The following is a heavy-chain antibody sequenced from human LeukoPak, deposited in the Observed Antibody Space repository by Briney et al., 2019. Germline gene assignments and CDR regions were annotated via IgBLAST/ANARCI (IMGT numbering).Heavy chain of an antibody. CDR1: GGSISSSSYY. D-gene: IGHD4-17*01. V-gene: IGHV4-39*01. CDR3: TRHLDTVTD. J-gene: IGHJ4*02. CDR2: MYYSGST. Sequence: SETLSLTCTVSGGSISSSSYYWGWNRQPPGKGLEWTGSMYYSGSTSYNPSLKSRVTISVDTSRNQFSLKLSSVTAADTAVYYCTRHLDTVTDWGQGTLVTVSS.